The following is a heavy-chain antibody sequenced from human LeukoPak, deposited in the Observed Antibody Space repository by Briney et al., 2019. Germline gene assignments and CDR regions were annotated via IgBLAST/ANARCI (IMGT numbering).Heavy chain of an antibody. CDR2: ISSSSSYI. CDR3: AKRYRYYFDY. Sequence: GGSLRLSCAASGFTFSSYSMNWVRQAPGKGLEWVSSISSSSSYIYYADSVKGRFTISRDNSKNTLYLQMNSLRAEDTAVYYCAKRYRYYFDYWGQGTLVTVSS. D-gene: IGHD1-14*01. CDR1: GFTFSSYS. V-gene: IGHV3-21*04. J-gene: IGHJ4*02.